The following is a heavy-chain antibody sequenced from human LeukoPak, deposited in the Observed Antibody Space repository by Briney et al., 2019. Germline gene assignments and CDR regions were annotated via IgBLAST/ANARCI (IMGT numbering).Heavy chain of an antibody. V-gene: IGHV4-59*08. CDR3: ARQGARYCSSTSCYVDY. CDR2: IYYSGST. CDR1: GGSISSYY. J-gene: IGHJ4*02. D-gene: IGHD2-2*01. Sequence: SETLSLTCTVSGGSISSYYWSWIRQPPGKGLEWIGYIYYSGSTNYNPSLKSRVTISVDTSKNQFSLKLSSVTAADTAVYYCARQGARYCSSTSCYVDYWGQGTLVTVSS.